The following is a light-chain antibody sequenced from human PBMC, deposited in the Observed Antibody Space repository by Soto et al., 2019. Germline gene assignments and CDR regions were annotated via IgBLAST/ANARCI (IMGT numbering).Light chain of an antibody. V-gene: IGKV1-5*03. CDR1: QTIRSW. CDR2: KAS. CDR3: QQYKSFPLT. Sequence: DIQMTQSPSTLSASVGDRVTITCRASQTIRSWLAWYQQKPGKAPKLLMYKASNLDSGVPSRFSGSGSGTDFTLTITSLQPDDFATYSCQQYKSFPLTFGGGTKVEIK. J-gene: IGKJ4*01.